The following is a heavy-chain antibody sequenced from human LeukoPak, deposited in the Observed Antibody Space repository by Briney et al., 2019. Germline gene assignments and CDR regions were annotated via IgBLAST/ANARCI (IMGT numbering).Heavy chain of an antibody. V-gene: IGHV3-43*01. Sequence: PGGSLRLSCAASGFTFDDYTMYWVRQAPGKGPEWVSLIRWDGGSTYYADSVKGRFTISRDNSKNSLYLQMNSLRTEATALYYCAKEHPYSSSLDYWGQGTLVTVSS. CDR1: GFTFDDYT. D-gene: IGHD6-13*01. J-gene: IGHJ4*02. CDR2: IRWDGGST. CDR3: AKEHPYSSSLDY.